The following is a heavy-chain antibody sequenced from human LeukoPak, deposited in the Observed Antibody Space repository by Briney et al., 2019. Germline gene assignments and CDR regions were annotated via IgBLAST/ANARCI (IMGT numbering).Heavy chain of an antibody. Sequence: GGSLRLSCAASGFTVSSNYMSWVRQAPGKGLEWFSVIYSGGSTYYADSVKGRFTISRDNSKNTLYLQMNSLRAEDTAVYYCARDLTSSSGWSWGQGTLVTVSS. V-gene: IGHV3-66*02. D-gene: IGHD6-19*01. CDR2: IYSGGST. CDR3: ARDLTSSSGWS. J-gene: IGHJ5*02. CDR1: GFTVSSNY.